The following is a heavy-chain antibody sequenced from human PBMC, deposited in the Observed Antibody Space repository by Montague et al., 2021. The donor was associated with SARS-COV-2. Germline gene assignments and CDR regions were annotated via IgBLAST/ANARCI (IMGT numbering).Heavy chain of an antibody. V-gene: IGHV4-31*03. CDR2: VYYGGST. CDR3: ARESSRSAADL. Sequence: TLSLTCTVSGPSITSGDYYWVWIRHHPGRGLEWIGYVYYGGSTFYNPSLRPRVAISIDTSKNQFSLNLSSVTAADMAIYYCARESSRSAADLWGQGTLVTVSS. D-gene: IGHD2-2*01. CDR1: GPSITSGDYY. J-gene: IGHJ5*02.